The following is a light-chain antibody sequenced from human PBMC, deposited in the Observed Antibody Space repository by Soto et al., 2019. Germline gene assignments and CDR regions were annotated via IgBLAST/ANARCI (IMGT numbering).Light chain of an antibody. CDR1: SSDVGGYNY. J-gene: IGLJ1*01. V-gene: IGLV2-14*01. Sequence: QSVLTQPASVSGFPGQSITISCTGSSSDVGGYNYVSWYQQHPGKAPKLMIYDVSNRPSGVSNRFSGSKSGNTASLTISGLQAEDEAVFYCSSYTSRSTFVFRSGTRSPS. CDR3: SSYTSRSTFV. CDR2: DVS.